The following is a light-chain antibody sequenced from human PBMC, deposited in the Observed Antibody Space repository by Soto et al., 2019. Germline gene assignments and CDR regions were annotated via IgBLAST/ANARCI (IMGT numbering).Light chain of an antibody. CDR3: GTWDNSLSGGV. CDR2: END. V-gene: IGLV1-51*02. Sequence: QSVLTQPPSVSAAPGQKGTISCSGSNPNLGSNHVSWYQHLPGTTPKIVIYENDKRPSGIPDRFSGSKSGTSATLDITGLQTGDEADYYCGTWDNSLSGGVFGGGTKVTVL. J-gene: IGLJ2*01. CDR1: NPNLGSNH.